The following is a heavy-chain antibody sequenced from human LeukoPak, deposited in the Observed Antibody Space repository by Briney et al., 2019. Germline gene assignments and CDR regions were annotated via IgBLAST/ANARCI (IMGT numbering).Heavy chain of an antibody. CDR1: GYTVTSYG. Sequence: ASVKVSCKASGYTVTSYGISWVRQAPGQGLEWMGWISAYNGNTNYAQKPPGRVTMTTNTSTSTAYMELGSLRSDATSVYYCARDENYGSGSYYNLWGQGTLVTVSS. CDR3: ARDENYGSGSYYNL. J-gene: IGHJ5*02. D-gene: IGHD3-10*01. V-gene: IGHV1-18*01. CDR2: ISAYNGNT.